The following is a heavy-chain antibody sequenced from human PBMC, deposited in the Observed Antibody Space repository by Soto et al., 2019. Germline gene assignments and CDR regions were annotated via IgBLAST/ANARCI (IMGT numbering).Heavy chain of an antibody. CDR3: ARQVVDGTVAGTGSFDY. J-gene: IGHJ4*02. CDR2: FYYSGST. Sequence: SETLSLTCTVSGGSISSTSYYRVWIRQPPGKGLEWIGSFYYSGSTYYNPSLKSRVTVSVDTSENQFSLKLSSVTAADTAVYYCARQVVDGTVAGTGSFDYWGQGTLVTVSS. D-gene: IGHD6-19*01. CDR1: GGSISSTSYY. V-gene: IGHV4-39*01.